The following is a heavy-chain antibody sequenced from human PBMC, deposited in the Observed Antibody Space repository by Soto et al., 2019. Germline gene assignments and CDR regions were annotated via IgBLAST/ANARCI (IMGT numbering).Heavy chain of an antibody. CDR2: IYYSGST. CDR3: ARDSRNWQPYGMDV. J-gene: IGHJ6*02. CDR1: GGSISSYY. D-gene: IGHD1-1*01. V-gene: IGHV4-59*12. Sequence: SLTLSLTCTVSGGSISSYYWSLIRQPPGKGLEWIGYIYYSGSTNYNPSLKSRVTISVDRSKNQFSLKLSSVTAADTAVYYCARDSRNWQPYGMDVWGQGTTDTVSS.